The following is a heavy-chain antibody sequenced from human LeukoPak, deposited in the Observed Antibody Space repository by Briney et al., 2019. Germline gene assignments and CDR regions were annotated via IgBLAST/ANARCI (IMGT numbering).Heavy chain of an antibody. Sequence: SQSLSLTCTVSGGSISSGSYYWSWIRQPAGKGLEWIGRIYTSGSTNYNPSLKSRVTISVDTSKNQFSLKLSSVTAADTAVYYCARAGLTGTTRFDPWGQGTLVTVSS. D-gene: IGHD1-7*01. J-gene: IGHJ5*02. V-gene: IGHV4-61*02. CDR1: GGSISSGSYY. CDR3: ARAGLTGTTRFDP. CDR2: IYTSGST.